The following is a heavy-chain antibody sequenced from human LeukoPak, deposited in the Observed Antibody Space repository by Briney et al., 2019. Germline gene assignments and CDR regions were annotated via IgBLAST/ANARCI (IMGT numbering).Heavy chain of an antibody. J-gene: IGHJ4*02. CDR1: GGSISYSNSY. D-gene: IGHD6-19*01. V-gene: IGHV4-39*01. CDR3: ATSGWYLLPGIY. Sequence: SETLSLTCTVSGGSISYSNSYWGWIRQPPGKGLEWIGSIYYSGSTYYNPSLKSRVTISVDTSKNQFSLKLSSVTAADTAVFYCATSGWYLLPGIYWGQGTLVTVSS. CDR2: IYYSGST.